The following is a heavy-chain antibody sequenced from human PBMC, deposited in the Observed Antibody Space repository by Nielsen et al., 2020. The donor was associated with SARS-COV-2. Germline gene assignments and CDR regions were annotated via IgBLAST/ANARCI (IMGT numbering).Heavy chain of an antibody. J-gene: IGHJ4*02. CDR3: AREIRGVNYFDY. Sequence: SCTVSGGSISSGDYYWSWIRQPPGRGLEWIGYIYYSGSTYYNPSLKSRVTISVDTSKNQFSLKLSSVTAADTAVYYCAREIRGVNYFDYWGQGTLVTVSS. CDR2: IYYSGST. V-gene: IGHV4-30-4*01. D-gene: IGHD3-10*01. CDR1: GGSISSGDYY.